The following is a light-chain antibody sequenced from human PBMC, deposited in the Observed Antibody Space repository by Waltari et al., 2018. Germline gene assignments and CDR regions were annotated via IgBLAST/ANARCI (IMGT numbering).Light chain of an antibody. J-gene: IGLJ1*01. CDR1: SRHAGGYNY. CDR2: DVS. Sequence: QSALTPPASVSGSPGQSISISCPGTSRHAGGYNYVSWYQQHPGKAPKLMIYDVSQRPLGISNRFSGSKSGNTASLTISGLQAEDEADYYCSSYTSSSTFVFGIGTKVTVL. V-gene: IGLV2-14*03. CDR3: SSYTSSSTFV.